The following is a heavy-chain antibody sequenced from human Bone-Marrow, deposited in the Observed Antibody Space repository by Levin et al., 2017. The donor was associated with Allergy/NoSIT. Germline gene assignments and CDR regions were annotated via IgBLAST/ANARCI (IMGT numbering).Heavy chain of an antibody. CDR3: ARAEGGSGSYFAKSFDY. V-gene: IGHV1-69*13. CDR1: GGTFSSYA. Sequence: GASVKVSCKASGGTFSSYAISWVRQAPGQGLEWMGGIIPIFGTANYAQKFQGRVTITADESTSTAYMELSSLRSEDTAVYYCARAEGGSGSYFAKSFDYWGQGTLVTVSS. CDR2: IIPIFGTA. J-gene: IGHJ4*02. D-gene: IGHD3-10*01.